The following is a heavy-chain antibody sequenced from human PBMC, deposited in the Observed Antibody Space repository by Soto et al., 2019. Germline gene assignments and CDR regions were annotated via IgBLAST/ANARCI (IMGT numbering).Heavy chain of an antibody. CDR1: GYTFTDYY. Sequence: ASVKVSCKASGYTFTDYYMHWVRQAPGQGLEWMGWINPKTGGTNYVQKFQGRVTMTRDTSITTAYTELSRLRSDDTAVYYCARDVVGSDYFDSWGQGTLVTVSS. CDR3: ARDVVGSDYFDS. D-gene: IGHD1-26*01. J-gene: IGHJ4*02. CDR2: INPKTGGT. V-gene: IGHV1-2*02.